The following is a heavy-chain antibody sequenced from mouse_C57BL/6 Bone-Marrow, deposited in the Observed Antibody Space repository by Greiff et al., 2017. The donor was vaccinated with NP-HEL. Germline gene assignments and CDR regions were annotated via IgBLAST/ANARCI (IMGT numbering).Heavy chain of an antibody. V-gene: IGHV5-12*01. Sequence: EVKLQESGGGLVQPGGSLKLSCAASGFTFSDYYMYWVRQTPEKRLEWVAYISNGGGSTYYPDTVKGRFTISRDNAKNTLYLQMSRLKSEDTAMYYCARRVADWYFDVWGTGTTVTVSS. CDR1: GFTFSDYY. CDR2: ISNGGGST. CDR3: ARRVADWYFDV. J-gene: IGHJ1*03.